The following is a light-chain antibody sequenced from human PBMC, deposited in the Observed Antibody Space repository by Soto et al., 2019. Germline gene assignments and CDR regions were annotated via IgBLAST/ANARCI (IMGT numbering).Light chain of an antibody. J-gene: IGKJ2*01. V-gene: IGKV3-15*01. Sequence: EIVMTRSPATLSVSPGERATLSCRASQSVSNNLAWYQQKPGQAPRLLIYGASTRATGLPARFSGSGSGTEFTLTISSLQSEDFAVYYCQQYHNWPYTFGQGTKLEIK. CDR3: QQYHNWPYT. CDR1: QSVSNN. CDR2: GAS.